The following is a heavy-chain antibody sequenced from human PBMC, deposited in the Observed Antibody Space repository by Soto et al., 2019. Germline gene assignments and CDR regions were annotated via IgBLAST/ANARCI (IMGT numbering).Heavy chain of an antibody. Sequence: PGGSLRLSCAASGFSFSNAWINWVRQAPGKGLEWVSAISGSGGSTYYADSVKGRFTISRDNSKNTLYLQMNSLRAEDTAVYYCAKHQVVVVPAAENDAFDIWGQGTMVTVSS. CDR1: GFSFSNAW. V-gene: IGHV3-23*01. CDR3: AKHQVVVVPAAENDAFDI. J-gene: IGHJ3*02. D-gene: IGHD2-2*01. CDR2: ISGSGGST.